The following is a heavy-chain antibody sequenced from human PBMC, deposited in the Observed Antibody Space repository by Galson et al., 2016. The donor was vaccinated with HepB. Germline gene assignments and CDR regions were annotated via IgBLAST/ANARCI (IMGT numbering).Heavy chain of an antibody. CDR1: GFNFRGYW. V-gene: IGHV3-7*04. Sequence: SLRLSCAACGFNFRGYWMSWVRQAPGKGLEWVANIQQDGTERNYVDSVRGRFTISRDNAKDSLYLQMNSLRPEDTAIYYCAKEEGLPVNWFDPWGPGTLVIVSS. J-gene: IGHJ5*02. CDR2: IQQDGTER. CDR3: AKEEGLPVNWFDP.